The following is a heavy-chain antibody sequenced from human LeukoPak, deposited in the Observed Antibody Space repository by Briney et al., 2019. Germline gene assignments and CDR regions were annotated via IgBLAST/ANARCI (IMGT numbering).Heavy chain of an antibody. CDR2: ISYDGSNK. D-gene: IGHD3-3*01. Sequence: PGRSLRLSCAASGFTFSSYAMHWVRQAPGKELEWVAVISYDGSNKYYADSVKGRFTISRDNSKNTLYLQMNSLRAEDTAVYYCARDPHDFWSGYKFDYWGQGTLVTVSS. J-gene: IGHJ4*02. CDR3: ARDPHDFWSGYKFDY. CDR1: GFTFSSYA. V-gene: IGHV3-30-3*01.